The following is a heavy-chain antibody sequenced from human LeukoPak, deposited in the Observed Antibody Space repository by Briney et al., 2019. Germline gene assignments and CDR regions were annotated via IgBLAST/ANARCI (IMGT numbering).Heavy chain of an antibody. D-gene: IGHD2-15*01. J-gene: IGHJ4*02. CDR2: ISGSGGNT. CDR3: AKDPPCSGGTCHGYFES. V-gene: IGHV3-23*01. CDR1: GFTFSTYA. Sequence: GGSLRLSCAASGFTFSTYAMNWVRQAPGKGLEWVSIISGSGGNTFYADSVKGRFTISRDNSKNTLYLQMNNLRDEDTAVYYCAKDPPCSGGTCHGYFESWGQGTLVTVSS.